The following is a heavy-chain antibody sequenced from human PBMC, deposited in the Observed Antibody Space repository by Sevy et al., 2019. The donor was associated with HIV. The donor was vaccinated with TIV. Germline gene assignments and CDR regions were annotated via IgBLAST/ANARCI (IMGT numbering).Heavy chain of an antibody. Sequence: ASVKVSCKASGYTFTGYYMHWVRQAPGQGREWMGWINPNSGGTNYAQKFQGRVTMTRDTSVSTAYMELSRLRSDDTAVYYCARAQRYCSGGSCYSSPFDYWGQGTLVTVSS. D-gene: IGHD2-15*01. CDR2: INPNSGGT. CDR3: ARAQRYCSGGSCYSSPFDY. CDR1: GYTFTGYY. V-gene: IGHV1-2*02. J-gene: IGHJ4*02.